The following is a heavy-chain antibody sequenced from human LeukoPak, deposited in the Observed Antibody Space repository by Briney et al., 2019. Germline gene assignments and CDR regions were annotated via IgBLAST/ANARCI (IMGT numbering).Heavy chain of an antibody. D-gene: IGHD3-22*01. J-gene: IGHJ4*02. CDR2: ISGSGGRT. V-gene: IGHV3-23*01. Sequence: GGSLRLSCAASGFSFSTYGMSWVRQAPGKGLDWVSAISGSGGRTSYADSVAGRFTVSRDNSRNTLYLQMNNLRAEDTALYYCAKDRYYDNSGNHFESEKWGQGALVTVSS. CDR3: AKDRYYDNSGNHFESEK. CDR1: GFSFSTYG.